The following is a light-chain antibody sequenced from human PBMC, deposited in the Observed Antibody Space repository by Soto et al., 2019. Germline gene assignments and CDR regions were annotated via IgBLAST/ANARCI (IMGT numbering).Light chain of an antibody. Sequence: EIVLTQSPGTLSLSPGERATLSCRASQTVRNNYLAWYQQKPGQAPRLLIYDASSRATGIPDRFSGGGSGTDFTLTISRLEPEDFAVYYCQQYGSSRWTFGQGTKVDIK. V-gene: IGKV3-20*01. CDR2: DAS. J-gene: IGKJ1*01. CDR1: QTVRNNY. CDR3: QQYGSSRWT.